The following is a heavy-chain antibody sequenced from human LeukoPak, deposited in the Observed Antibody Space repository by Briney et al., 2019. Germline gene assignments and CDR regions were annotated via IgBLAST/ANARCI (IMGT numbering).Heavy chain of an antibody. CDR2: IYYSGST. D-gene: IGHD1-26*01. J-gene: IGHJ3*02. Sequence: SETLSLTCTVSGDSISSTSYYGGWIRQPPGKGLEWIGIIYYSGSTYYNPSLESRVTISVDTSKNQFSLKLSSVTAADAAVYYCARTGIVGANDAFDIWGQGTMVTVSS. V-gene: IGHV4-39*07. CDR3: ARTGIVGANDAFDI. CDR1: GDSISSTSYY.